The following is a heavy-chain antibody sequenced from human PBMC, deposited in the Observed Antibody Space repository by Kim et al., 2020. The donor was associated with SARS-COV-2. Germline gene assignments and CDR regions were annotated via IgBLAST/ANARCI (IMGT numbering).Heavy chain of an antibody. Sequence: GGSLRLSCAASGFSFSTYNMNWVRQAPGKGLEWVSSISTSGSYIYYADSVKGRFTISRDNAKNSLYLQMDSLRAEDTAVYYCAKVAGEDYWGQVTRVTVSS. CDR1: GFSFSTYN. CDR3: AKVAGEDY. J-gene: IGHJ4*02. V-gene: IGHV3-21*01. D-gene: IGHD3-16*01. CDR2: ISTSGSYI.